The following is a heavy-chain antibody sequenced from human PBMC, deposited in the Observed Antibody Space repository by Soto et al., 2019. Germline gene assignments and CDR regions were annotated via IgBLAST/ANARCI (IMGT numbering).Heavy chain of an antibody. V-gene: IGHV7-4-1*01. Sequence: QVQLVQSGSESMKPGASVKVSCKGSGYNFNSHSINWLRQAPGQGLEWMGWINPNTGNPTYEQGFTGLLVFSVDTSVSTVYLQIFRLKADDSSVYYCSRVRASGSFAYWGQGTLLTVSS. CDR1: GYNFNSHS. CDR3: SRVRASGSFAY. CDR2: INPNTGNP. D-gene: IGHD1-26*01. J-gene: IGHJ4*02.